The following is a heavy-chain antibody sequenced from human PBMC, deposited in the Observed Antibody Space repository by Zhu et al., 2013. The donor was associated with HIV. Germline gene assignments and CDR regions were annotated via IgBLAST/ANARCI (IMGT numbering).Heavy chain of an antibody. Sequence: EVQLVESGGGLVKPGGSLRLSCAASGFTFSSYAMSWVRQAPGKGLEWVSIISSSGENAYADSVKGRFSISRDNSKNTLYLQMNSLRAEDTAVYYCAKGGGRRKYFFDYWGQGTLVTVSS. CDR3: AKGGGRRKYFFDY. CDR1: GFTFSSYA. D-gene: IGHD2-15*01. J-gene: IGHJ4*02. V-gene: IGHV3-23*04. CDR2: ISSSGENA.